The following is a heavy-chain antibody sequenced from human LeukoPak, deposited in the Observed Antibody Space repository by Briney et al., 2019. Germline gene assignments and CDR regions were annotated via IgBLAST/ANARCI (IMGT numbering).Heavy chain of an antibody. CDR3: AREVITFGGVIVPFDY. CDR1: GFSFSSYG. D-gene: IGHD3-16*02. J-gene: IGHJ4*02. V-gene: IGHV3-21*01. Sequence: PGGSLRLSCAASGFSFSSYGMHWVRQAPGKGLEWVSSISSSSYIYYADSVKGRFTISRDNAKNSLYLQMNSLRAEDTAVYYCAREVITFGGVIVPFDYWGQGTLVTVSS. CDR2: ISSSSYI.